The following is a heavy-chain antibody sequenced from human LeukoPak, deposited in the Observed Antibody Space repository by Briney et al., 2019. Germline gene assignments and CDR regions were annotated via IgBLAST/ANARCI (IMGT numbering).Heavy chain of an antibody. V-gene: IGHV1-18*01. CDR2: ISAYNGNT. D-gene: IGHD5-24*01. Sequence: ASVKVSCKASGYTFTSYGISWVRQAPGQGLEWMGWISAYNGNTNYAQKLQGRVTMTTDTSTSTAYMELRSLRSDDTAVYYCARARGRRQVEMATTFAFDIWGQGTMVTVSS. CDR1: GYTFTSYG. CDR3: ARARGRRQVEMATTFAFDI. J-gene: IGHJ3*02.